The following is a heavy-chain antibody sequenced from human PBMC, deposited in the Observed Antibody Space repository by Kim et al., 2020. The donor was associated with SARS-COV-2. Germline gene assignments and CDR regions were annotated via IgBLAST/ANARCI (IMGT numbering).Heavy chain of an antibody. Sequence: SETLSLTCTVSGGSISSSSYYWGWIRQPPGKGLEWIGSIYYSGSTYYNPSLKSRVTISVDTSKNQFSLKLSSVTAADTAVYYCARRWSNAPPDRIAAAGKNWFDPWGQGTLVTVSS. V-gene: IGHV4-39*01. D-gene: IGHD6-13*01. CDR1: GGSISSSSYY. CDR2: IYYSGST. J-gene: IGHJ5*02. CDR3: ARRWSNAPPDRIAAAGKNWFDP.